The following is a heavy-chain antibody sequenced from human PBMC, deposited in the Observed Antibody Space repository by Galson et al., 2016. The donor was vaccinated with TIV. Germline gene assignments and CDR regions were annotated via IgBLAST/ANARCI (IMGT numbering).Heavy chain of an antibody. CDR1: GFTVSDNY. J-gene: IGHJ6*02. Sequence: SLRLSCAASGFTVSDNYINRVRQAPGKGLEWVSVLYRGDGTQYADSVRGRFPVSGDTTKNTLYLQMNSLTTDDTCVYYCARDRRYCGNECYLHYYYGLDVWGLGTTVTVSS. CDR3: ARDRRYCGNECYLHYYYGLDV. D-gene: IGHD4-23*01. V-gene: IGHV3-66*02. CDR2: LYRGDGT.